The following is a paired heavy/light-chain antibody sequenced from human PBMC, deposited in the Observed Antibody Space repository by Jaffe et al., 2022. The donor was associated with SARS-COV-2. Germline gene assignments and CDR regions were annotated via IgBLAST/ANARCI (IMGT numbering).Heavy chain of an antibody. V-gene: IGHV2-5*01. CDR3: AHRLDSSFFDP. Sequence: QITLKESGPTLVKPTQTLTLTCTFSGFSLTTSGVGVGWIRQPPGKALEWLALTFWNDERHYSPSLKNRLTITKDTSNNQVVLTMTNMDPVDTATYYCAHRLDSSFFDPWGQGILVTVSS. J-gene: IGHJ5*02. CDR2: TFWNDER. CDR1: GFSLTTSGVG. D-gene: IGHD6-13*01.
Light chain of an antibody. J-gene: IGKJ2*01. CDR3: HHRASWPTT. V-gene: IGKV3-11*01. CDR1: QSIAGY. CDR2: ETS. Sequence: EVLLTQSPATLSLSPGERATLSCRASQSIAGYLAWYQQKPGQPPRLLLYETSYRASGIPARFSGSGSGTDYTLTISSLEPEDFAVYYCHHRASWPTTFGQGTKLENK.